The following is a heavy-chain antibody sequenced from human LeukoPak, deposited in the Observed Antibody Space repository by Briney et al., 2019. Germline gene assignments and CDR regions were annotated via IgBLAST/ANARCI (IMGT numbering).Heavy chain of an antibody. CDR1: GFTFSSYA. D-gene: IGHD3-10*01. Sequence: PGGSLRLSCAASGFTFSSYAMSWVRQAPGKGLEWVSAISGSGGSTYYADSVKGRFTISRDNAKNSLYLQMNSLRAEDTAVYYCARYLESAPPPKAPMVRGVTTYYFD. CDR2: ISGSGGST. CDR3: ARYLESAPPPKAPMVRGVTTYYFD. V-gene: IGHV3-23*01. J-gene: IGHJ4*01.